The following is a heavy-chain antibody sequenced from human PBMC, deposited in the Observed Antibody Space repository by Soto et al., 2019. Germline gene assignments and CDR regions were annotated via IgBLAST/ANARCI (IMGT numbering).Heavy chain of an antibody. V-gene: IGHV3-23*01. CDR2: ISGSGGNT. CDR3: GESYVSSVSYYHYAHH. D-gene: IGHD3-22*01. J-gene: IGHJ1*01. CDR1: GFTFSNYV. Sequence: EVQLLESGGGLVQPGGSLRLSCAASGFTFSNYVMTWVRQAPGKGLEWVSAISGSGGNTYYADSVKGRFTISRDNSKNRLYLKMNSLGAEDTAVYYCGESYVSSVSYYHYAHHWGQGTLVTASS.